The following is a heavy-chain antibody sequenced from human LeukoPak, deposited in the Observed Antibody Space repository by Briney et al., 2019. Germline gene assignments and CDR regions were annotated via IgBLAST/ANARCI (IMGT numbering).Heavy chain of an antibody. D-gene: IGHD6-13*01. CDR3: ARLDRSTWS. Sequence: SETLSLTCSVSGGSITRYYWNWIRQPPGKGLEWIGYIYYSGSTNYNPSPKSRVTISVDTSKKQFSLKLNSVTAADTAVYYCARLDRSTWSWGQGTLVTVPS. CDR2: IYYSGST. CDR1: GGSITRYY. V-gene: IGHV4-59*01. J-gene: IGHJ4*02.